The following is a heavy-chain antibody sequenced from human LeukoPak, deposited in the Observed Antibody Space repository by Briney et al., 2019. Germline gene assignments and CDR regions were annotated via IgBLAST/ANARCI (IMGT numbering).Heavy chain of an antibody. D-gene: IGHD3-3*01. Sequence: SETLSLTCTVSGGSISSYYWSWIRQPAGKGLEWIGRVYTSGSTNYNPSLKSRVTMSVDTSKNQFSLKLSSVTAADTAVYYCARNSYYDFWSGYYSYGMDVWGQGTTVTVSS. CDR1: GGSISSYY. J-gene: IGHJ6*02. CDR2: VYTSGST. V-gene: IGHV4-4*07. CDR3: ARNSYYDFWSGYYSYGMDV.